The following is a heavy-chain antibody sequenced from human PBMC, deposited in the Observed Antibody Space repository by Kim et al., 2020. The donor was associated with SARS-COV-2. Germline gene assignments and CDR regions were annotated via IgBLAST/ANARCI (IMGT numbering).Heavy chain of an antibody. CDR3: AILLRSSGLDY. V-gene: IGHV4-34*01. CDR2: INHSGST. D-gene: IGHD3-22*01. Sequence: SETLSLTCAVYGGSFSGYYWSWIRQPPGKGLEWIGEINHSGSTNYNPSLKSRVTISVDTSKNQFSLKLSSVTAADTAVYYCAILLRSSGLDYWGQGTLVTVSS. CDR1: GGSFSGYY. J-gene: IGHJ4*02.